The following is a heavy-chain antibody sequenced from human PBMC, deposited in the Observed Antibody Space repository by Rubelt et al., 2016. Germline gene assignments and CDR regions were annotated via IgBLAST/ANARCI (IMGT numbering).Heavy chain of an antibody. Sequence: EVQLVESGGGLVQLGGSLRLSCAASGFTFSSYSMNWVRQAPGKGLEWVSYISSSSSTIYYADSVKGRFTISRDNAKNSLYLQMNSLRAEDTAVYYCARDGYCSGGSCSRDGMDVWGQGTTVTVSS. CDR3: ARDGYCSGGSCSRDGMDV. CDR1: GFTFSSYS. V-gene: IGHV3-48*01. D-gene: IGHD2-15*01. CDR2: ISSSSSTI. J-gene: IGHJ6*02.